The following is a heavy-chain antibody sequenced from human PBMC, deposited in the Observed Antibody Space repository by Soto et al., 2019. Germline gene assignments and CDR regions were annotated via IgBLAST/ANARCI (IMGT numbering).Heavy chain of an antibody. J-gene: IGHJ5*02. Sequence: PSETLSLTCSVSGGTISKSFWSWVRKPVGGGLEWMGRIYVTGTTDYNPSLRGRITMSVDVVKKTFSLRLTSVTAADTGVYYCVRDGSKTLRDWLDPWGQGMRVTVSS. CDR1: GGTISKSF. V-gene: IGHV4-4*07. CDR3: VRDGSKTLRDWLDP. CDR2: IYVTGTT.